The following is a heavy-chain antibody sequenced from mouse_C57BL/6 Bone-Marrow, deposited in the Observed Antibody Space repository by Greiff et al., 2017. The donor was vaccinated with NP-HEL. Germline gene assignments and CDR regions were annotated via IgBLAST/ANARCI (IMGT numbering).Heavy chain of an antibody. CDR3: ARSELGRGAFDY. CDR2: INPNNGGT. V-gene: IGHV1-26*01. Sequence: VQLQQSGPELVKPGASVKISCKASGYTFTDYYMNWVKQSHGKSLEWIGDINPNNGGTSYNQKFKGKATLTVDKSSSTAYMELRSLTSEDSAVYYCARSELGRGAFDYWGQGTTLTVSS. CDR1: GYTFTDYY. J-gene: IGHJ2*01. D-gene: IGHD4-1*01.